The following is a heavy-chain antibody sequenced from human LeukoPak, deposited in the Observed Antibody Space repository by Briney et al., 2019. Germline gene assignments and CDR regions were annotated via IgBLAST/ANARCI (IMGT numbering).Heavy chain of an antibody. Sequence: SETLSLTCTVSGGSISSYYWSWIRQPAGKGLEWIGRIYSGSTNYNPSLKSRVTVSVDTSKNQFSLNLNSVTTADTAVYYCARDQGWVLGELISNTFDIWGQGTTVTVSS. D-gene: IGHD3-22*01. J-gene: IGHJ3*02. CDR3: ARDQGWVLGELISNTFDI. CDR1: GGSISSYY. V-gene: IGHV4-4*07. CDR2: IYSGST.